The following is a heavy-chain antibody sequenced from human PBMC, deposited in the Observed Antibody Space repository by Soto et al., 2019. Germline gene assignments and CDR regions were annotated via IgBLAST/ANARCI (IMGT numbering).Heavy chain of an antibody. D-gene: IGHD5-18*01. V-gene: IGHV3-21*01. CDR1: GFTFSSYS. J-gene: IGHJ3*02. Sequence: GGSLRLSCAASGFTFSSYSMNWVRQAPGKGLEWVSSISSSSSYIYYADSVKGRFTISRDNAKNSLYLQMNSLRAEDTAVYYCARDSYGTYAFAIWGQGTMVTVSS. CDR2: ISSSSSYI. CDR3: ARDSYGTYAFAI.